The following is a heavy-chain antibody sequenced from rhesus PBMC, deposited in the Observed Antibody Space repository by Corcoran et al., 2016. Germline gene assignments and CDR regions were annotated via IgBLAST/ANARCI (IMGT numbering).Heavy chain of an antibody. CDR3: ARGSSYSYYGLDS. D-gene: IGHD4-29*01. CDR2: IYGNSAST. V-gene: IGHV4-73*01. CDR1: GGSISGYYY. Sequence: QVKLQQWGEGLVKPSETLSLTCAVYGGSISGYYYWSWIRQPPGKGLEWIGYIYGNSASTNYNPSLKKRITISKDTSKTQFSLKLSSVTAADTAVYYCARGSSYSYYGLDSWGQGVVVTVSS. J-gene: IGHJ6*01.